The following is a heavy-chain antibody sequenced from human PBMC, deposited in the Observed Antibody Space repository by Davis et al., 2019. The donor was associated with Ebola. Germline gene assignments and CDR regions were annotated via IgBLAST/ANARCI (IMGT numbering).Heavy chain of an antibody. V-gene: IGHV3-64*01. CDR3: ATRYSSSWYYYYGMDV. J-gene: IGHJ6*02. CDR2: ISSNGGST. D-gene: IGHD6-13*01. CDR1: GFTFSSYA. Sequence: PGGSLRLSCAASGFTFSSYAMHWVRQAPGKGLEYVSAISSNGGSTYYANSVKGRFTISRDNSKNTLYLQMNSLRAEDTAVYYCATRYSSSWYYYYGMDVWGQGTTVTVSS.